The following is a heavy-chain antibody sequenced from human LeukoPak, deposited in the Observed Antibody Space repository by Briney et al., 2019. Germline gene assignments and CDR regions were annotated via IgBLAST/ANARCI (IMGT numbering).Heavy chain of an antibody. CDR2: INPNSGGT. V-gene: IGHV1-2*02. J-gene: IGHJ4*02. CDR1: GYTFTGYY. Sequence: ASVKVSCKASGYTFTGYYMHWVRQAPGQGLEWMGWINPNSGGTNYAQKFQGRVTMTRDTSISTAYMELSRLRSDDTAVYYCARALGDDILTGYPDYWGQGTLVTASS. D-gene: IGHD3-9*01. CDR3: ARALGDDILTGYPDY.